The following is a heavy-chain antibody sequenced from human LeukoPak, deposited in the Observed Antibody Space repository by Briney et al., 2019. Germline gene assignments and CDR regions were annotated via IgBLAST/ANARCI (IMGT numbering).Heavy chain of an antibody. Sequence: ASVKVSCKASGYTFTSYDINWVRQATGQGLEWMGWMNPNSGNTGYAQKFQGRVTMTRNTPISTAYMELSSLGSEDTAVYYCAGGYDSSGYYLDWGQGTLVTVSS. CDR3: AGGYDSSGYYLD. J-gene: IGHJ4*02. CDR2: MNPNSGNT. CDR1: GYTFTSYD. D-gene: IGHD3-22*01. V-gene: IGHV1-8*01.